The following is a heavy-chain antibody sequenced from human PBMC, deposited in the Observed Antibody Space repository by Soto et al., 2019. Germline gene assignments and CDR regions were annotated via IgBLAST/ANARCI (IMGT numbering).Heavy chain of an antibody. J-gene: IGHJ2*01. D-gene: IGHD3-22*01. V-gene: IGHV1-18*04. Sequence: QVQLVQSGAEVKKPGAPVNVSCKASGYTFTTYSVTWMRQAPGQGLEWMGWINAFSGITKYAQNLQDRITMTTDTSTSTAYLELRSLRSEDTAIYYCAMEKFYGSSGYYVGNWYFDLWGRGTLVTVSS. CDR2: INAFSGIT. CDR1: GYTFTTYS. CDR3: AMEKFYGSSGYYVGNWYFDL.